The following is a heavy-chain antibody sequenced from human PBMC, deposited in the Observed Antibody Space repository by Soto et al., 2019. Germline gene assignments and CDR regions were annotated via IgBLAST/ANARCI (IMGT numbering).Heavy chain of an antibody. CDR3: ARVGDGARDYALDY. D-gene: IGHD4-17*01. Sequence: SETLSLTCTVSGGSISSGGYYWSWIRQPPGKGLEWIGYIYYSGSTNYNPSLKSRVTISVDTSKNQFSLKLSSVTAADTAVYYCARVGDGARDYALDYWGQGTLVTVSS. CDR1: GGSISSGGYY. CDR2: IYYSGST. V-gene: IGHV4-61*08. J-gene: IGHJ4*02.